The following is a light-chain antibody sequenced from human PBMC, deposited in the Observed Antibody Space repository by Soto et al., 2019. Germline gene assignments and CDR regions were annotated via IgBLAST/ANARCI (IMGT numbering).Light chain of an antibody. CDR1: QSVLYSSNNMNY. CDR3: QQYYSSPWT. J-gene: IGKJ1*01. CDR2: WAS. Sequence: DVVLTQSPDSLAVSLGERATINCKSSQSVLYSSNNMNYLAWYQQKAGQPPKLLIYWASTRESGVPDRFGGSGSGTEFTLTISSLQAEDVAVYYCQQYYSSPWTFGQGTKVAIK. V-gene: IGKV4-1*01.